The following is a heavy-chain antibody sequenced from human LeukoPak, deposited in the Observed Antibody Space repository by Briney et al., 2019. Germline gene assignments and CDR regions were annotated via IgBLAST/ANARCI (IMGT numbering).Heavy chain of an antibody. CDR3: ARDLGIVGTTGFDY. CDR2: INPNSGGT. Sequence: ASVKVSCKTSRYTFTGYYMHWVRQAPGQGLEWMGWINPNSGGTNYEQKFQGRVTMTRDTSISTAYMELNRLRSDDTAVYYCARDLGIVGTTGFDYWGQGTLSPSPQ. D-gene: IGHD1-26*01. CDR1: RYTFTGYY. V-gene: IGHV1-2*02. J-gene: IGHJ4*02.